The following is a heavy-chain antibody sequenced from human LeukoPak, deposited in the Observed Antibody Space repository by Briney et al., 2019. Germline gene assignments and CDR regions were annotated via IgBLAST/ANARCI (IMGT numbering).Heavy chain of an antibody. CDR1: GGSINSSYYY. J-gene: IGHJ3*02. CDR3: ARGRIVGATDAFDI. D-gene: IGHD1-26*01. V-gene: IGHV4-39*07. Sequence: SETLSLTCTVSGGSINSSYYYWGWIRQPPGKGLEWIGSIYYSGSTYYNPSLKSRVTISVDTSQNQFSLKLSSVTAADTAVYYCARGRIVGATDAFDIWGQGTMVTVSS. CDR2: IYYSGST.